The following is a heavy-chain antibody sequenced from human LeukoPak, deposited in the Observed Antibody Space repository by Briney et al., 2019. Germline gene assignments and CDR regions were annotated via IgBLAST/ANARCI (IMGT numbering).Heavy chain of an antibody. Sequence: SETLSLTCVVSGFSNSSGYYWGWIRQPPGKGLEWIGNIHPSGTMFHNSSLNSRVTMTIDTSKNQFSLKLSSVTAADTAVYYCAREAERRVVNWGQGTLVTVSS. D-gene: IGHD1-1*01. CDR1: GFSNSSGYY. CDR2: IHPSGTM. V-gene: IGHV4-38-2*02. CDR3: AREAERRVVN. J-gene: IGHJ4*02.